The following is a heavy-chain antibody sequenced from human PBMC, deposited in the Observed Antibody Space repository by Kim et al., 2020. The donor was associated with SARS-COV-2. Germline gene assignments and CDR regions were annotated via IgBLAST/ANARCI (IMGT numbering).Heavy chain of an antibody. CDR3: ASHGGYGDY. V-gene: IGHV1-69*01. CDR2: GTA. J-gene: IGHJ4*02. D-gene: IGHD1-26*01. Sequence: GTANYAQKFQGRVTITADESTSTAYMELSSLRSEDTAVYYCASHGGYGDYWGQGTLVTVSS.